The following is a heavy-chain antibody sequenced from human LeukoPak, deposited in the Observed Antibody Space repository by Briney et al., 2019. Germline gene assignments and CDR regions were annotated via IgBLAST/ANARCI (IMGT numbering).Heavy chain of an antibody. CDR1: GFTFGSYA. CDR2: ISGSGGST. J-gene: IGHJ4*02. D-gene: IGHD3-22*01. V-gene: IGHV3-23*01. Sequence: GGSLRLSCAASGFTFGSYAMSWVRQAPGKGLEWVSAISGSGGSTYYADSVKGRFTISRDNSKNTLYLQMNSLRAEDTAVYYCAKASDYDSSGYYYEGKNYFDYWGQGTLVTVSS. CDR3: AKASDYDSSGYYYEGKNYFDY.